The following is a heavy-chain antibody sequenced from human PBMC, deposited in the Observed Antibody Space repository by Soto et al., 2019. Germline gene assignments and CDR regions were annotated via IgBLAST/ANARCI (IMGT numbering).Heavy chain of an antibody. V-gene: IGHV1-69*13. Sequence: GVSLKGACKGAGGSLSSDASSWGRKKNGQGLEWMGGIIPIFGTANYAQKFQGRVTITADESTSTAYMELSSLRSEDTAVYYCARAIIAAAGRGTYSYGMDVWGQGTTLTVSS. D-gene: IGHD6-13*01. J-gene: IGHJ6*02. CDR1: GGSLSSDA. CDR2: IIPIFGTA. CDR3: ARAIIAAAGRGTYSYGMDV.